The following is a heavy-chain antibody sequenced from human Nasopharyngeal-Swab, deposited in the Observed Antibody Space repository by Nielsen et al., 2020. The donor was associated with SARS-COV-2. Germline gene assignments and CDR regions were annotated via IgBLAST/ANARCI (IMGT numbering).Heavy chain of an antibody. CDR2: ISSSGSTI. J-gene: IGHJ4*02. CDR1: GFTFSDYY. CDR3: ATPPPVVVAAPYHY. Sequence: GESLKISCAASGFTFSDYYMSWIRQAPGKGLEWVSYISSSGSTIYYADSVKGRFTISRDNAKNSLYLQMNSLRAEDTAVYYCATPPPVVVAAPYHYWGQGTLVTVSS. V-gene: IGHV3-11*01. D-gene: IGHD2-15*01.